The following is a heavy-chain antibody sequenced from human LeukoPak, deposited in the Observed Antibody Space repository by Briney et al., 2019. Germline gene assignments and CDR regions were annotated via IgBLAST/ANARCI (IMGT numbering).Heavy chain of an antibody. Sequence: ASVKVSCKASGGTFSSYAISWVRQAPGQGLEWMGIINPSGGSTSYAQKFQGRVTMTRDTSTSTVYMELSSLRSEDTAVYYCARGAKTDYWGQGTLVTVSS. J-gene: IGHJ4*02. CDR3: ARGAKTDY. CDR1: GGTFSSYA. CDR2: INPSGGST. V-gene: IGHV1-46*01.